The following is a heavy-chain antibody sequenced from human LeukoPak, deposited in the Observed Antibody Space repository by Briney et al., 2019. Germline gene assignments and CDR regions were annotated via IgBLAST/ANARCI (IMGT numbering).Heavy chain of an antibody. CDR3: ARGDYYYGMDV. Sequence: SETLSLTCAVYGGSFSGYYWSWIRQPPGKGLGWIGEINHSGSTNYNPSLKSRVTISVDTSKSQFSLKLSSVTAADTAVYYCARGDYYYGMDVWGQGTTVTVSS. CDR2: INHSGST. CDR1: GGSFSGYY. J-gene: IGHJ6*02. V-gene: IGHV4-34*01.